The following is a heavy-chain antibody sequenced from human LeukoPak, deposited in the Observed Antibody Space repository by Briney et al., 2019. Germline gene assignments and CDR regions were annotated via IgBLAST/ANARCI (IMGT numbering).Heavy chain of an antibody. Sequence: GGSLRLSCAASGFTFSSYGMSWVRQAPGKGLEWVSGISGSGGSTYYADSAKGRFTISRDNSKNTLYPQMNSLRVEDTAVYYCAKVDYIVATRPSFDYWGQGTLVTVSS. CDR1: GFTFSSYG. D-gene: IGHD5-12*01. J-gene: IGHJ4*02. CDR2: ISGSGGST. CDR3: AKVDYIVATRPSFDY. V-gene: IGHV3-23*01.